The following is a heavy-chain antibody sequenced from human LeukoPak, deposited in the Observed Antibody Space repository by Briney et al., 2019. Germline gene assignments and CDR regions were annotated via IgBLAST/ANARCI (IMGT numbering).Heavy chain of an antibody. J-gene: IGHJ3*02. CDR1: GGSISSYY. Sequence: SETLSLTCTVSGGSISSYYWSWIRRPPGKGLEWIGYIYYSGSTNYNPSLKSRVTISVDTSKNQFSLKLSSVTAADTAVYYCARVGQTHDAFDIWGQGTMVTVSS. V-gene: IGHV4-59*01. CDR3: ARVGQTHDAFDI. CDR2: IYYSGST.